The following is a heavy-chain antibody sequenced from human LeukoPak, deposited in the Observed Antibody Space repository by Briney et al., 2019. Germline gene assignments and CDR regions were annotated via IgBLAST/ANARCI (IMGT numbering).Heavy chain of an antibody. CDR1: GFTFDDYG. V-gene: IGHV3-20*04. Sequence: GGSLRLSCAASGFTFDDYGMSWVRQAPGKGLEWVSGINWNGGSTGYADSVKGRFTISRDNAKNSLYLQMNSLRAEDTALYYCARGRAGSDWNYGGDAFDIWGQGTMVSVSS. D-gene: IGHD1-7*01. J-gene: IGHJ3*02. CDR3: ARGRAGSDWNYGGDAFDI. CDR2: INWNGGST.